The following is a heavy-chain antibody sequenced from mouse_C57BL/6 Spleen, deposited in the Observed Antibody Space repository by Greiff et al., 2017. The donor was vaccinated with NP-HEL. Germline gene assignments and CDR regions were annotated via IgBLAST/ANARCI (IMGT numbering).Heavy chain of an antibody. Sequence: QVQLKESGAELVKPGASVKISCKASGYAFSSYWMNWVKQRPGKGLEWIGQIYPGDGDTNYNGKFKGKATLTADKSSSTAYMQLSSLTSEDSAVYFCARESNYYGSRGHAMDYWGQGTSVTVSS. D-gene: IGHD1-1*01. J-gene: IGHJ4*01. CDR3: ARESNYYGSRGHAMDY. CDR2: IYPGDGDT. CDR1: GYAFSSYW. V-gene: IGHV1-80*01.